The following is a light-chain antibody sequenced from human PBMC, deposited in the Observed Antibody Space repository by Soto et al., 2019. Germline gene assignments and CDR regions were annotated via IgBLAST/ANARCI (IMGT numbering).Light chain of an antibody. J-gene: IGKJ4*01. CDR3: QQYSNWPLT. CDR2: GAS. V-gene: IGKV3-15*01. Sequence: EIVMTQSPATLSVSPGERATLSCRASQTVSSYLAWYQLKPGQAPRLLIYGASTRATGLPARFSGSGSGTEFTLTISSLQSEDFAVYYCQQYSNWPLTFGGGTKVEIK. CDR1: QTVSSY.